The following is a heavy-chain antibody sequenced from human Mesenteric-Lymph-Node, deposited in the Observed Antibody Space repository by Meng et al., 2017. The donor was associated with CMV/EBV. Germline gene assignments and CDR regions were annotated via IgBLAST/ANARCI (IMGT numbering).Heavy chain of an antibody. J-gene: IGHJ4*02. Sequence: GESLKISCAASGFVFSSHPMHWVRQAPGKGLEWVSYISSSGSTIYYADSVKGRFTISRDNAKNSLYLQMNSLRAEDTAVYYCARGGSNWGGYWGQGTLVTVSS. CDR1: GFVFSSHP. CDR2: ISSSGSTI. D-gene: IGHD7-27*01. V-gene: IGHV3-48*03. CDR3: ARGGSNWGGY.